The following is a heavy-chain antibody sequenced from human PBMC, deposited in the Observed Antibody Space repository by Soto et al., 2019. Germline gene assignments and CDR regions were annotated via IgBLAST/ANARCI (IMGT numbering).Heavy chain of an antibody. D-gene: IGHD5-12*01. CDR1: GYHFTSYY. V-gene: IGHV1-46*01. CDR2: INPSGGST. CDR3: ARDQGDGYNL. Sequence: ASVKVSCKASGYHFTSYYMQWVRQAAGQGLEWMGIINPSGGSTSYAQKFQGRVTMTRDTSTRTVYMELSSLRSEDTAVYYCARDQGDGYNLWGQGSLVTVS. J-gene: IGHJ4*02.